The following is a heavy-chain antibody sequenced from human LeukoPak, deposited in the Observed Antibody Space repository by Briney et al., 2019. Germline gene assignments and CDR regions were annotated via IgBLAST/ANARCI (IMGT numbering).Heavy chain of an antibody. Sequence: SEALSLTCAVYGGSFSGYYWSWIRQPPGKGLEWIGEINHSGSTYYNPSLKSRVTISVDTSKNQFSLKLSSVTAADTAVYYCASGGQSYDSSGYYEPRTFDPWGQGTLVTVSS. CDR1: GGSFSGYY. D-gene: IGHD3-22*01. J-gene: IGHJ5*02. V-gene: IGHV4-34*01. CDR3: ASGGQSYDSSGYYEPRTFDP. CDR2: INHSGST.